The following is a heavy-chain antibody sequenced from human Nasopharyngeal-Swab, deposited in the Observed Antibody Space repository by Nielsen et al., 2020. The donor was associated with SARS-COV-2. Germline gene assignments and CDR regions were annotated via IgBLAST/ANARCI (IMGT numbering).Heavy chain of an antibody. CDR3: ARRRSGSDQGSYWYFDL. J-gene: IGHJ2*01. V-gene: IGHV1-2*06. CDR2: INPNSGGT. CDR1: GYTFTGYY. D-gene: IGHD1-26*01. Sequence: ASVKVSCKASGYTFTGYYMHWVRQAPGQGLEWMGRINPNSGGTNYAQKFQGRVTMTRDTSMSTAYMELTSLRSDDTAVYYCARRRSGSDQGSYWYFDLWGRGTLVTVSS.